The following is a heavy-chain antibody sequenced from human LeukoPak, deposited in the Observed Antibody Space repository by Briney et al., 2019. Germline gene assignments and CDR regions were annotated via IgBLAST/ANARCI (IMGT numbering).Heavy chain of an antibody. J-gene: IGHJ4*02. CDR2: IYYSGST. Sequence: SETLSLTCTVSGGSISSYYWSWIRQPPGKGLEWIGYIYYSGSTNYNPSLKSRVTISVDTSKNQFSLKLSSVTAADTAVYYCARIYYDFEFDFWGQGTLVTVSS. V-gene: IGHV4-59*01. CDR1: GGSISSYY. D-gene: IGHD3-3*01. CDR3: ARIYYDFEFDF.